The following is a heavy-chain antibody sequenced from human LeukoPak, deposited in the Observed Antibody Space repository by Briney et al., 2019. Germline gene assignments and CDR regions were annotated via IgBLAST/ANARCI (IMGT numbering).Heavy chain of an antibody. D-gene: IGHD3-10*01. V-gene: IGHV3-23*01. Sequence: PGGSLRLSCAASGFTFSSYAMSWVRQAPGKGLEWVSAISGSGGSTYYADSVKGRFTISRDNSKNTLYLQTNSLRAEDTAVYYCAKAARLLWFGEFTSPYWGQGTLVTVSS. CDR2: ISGSGGST. CDR1: GFTFSSYA. CDR3: AKAARLLWFGEFTSPY. J-gene: IGHJ4*02.